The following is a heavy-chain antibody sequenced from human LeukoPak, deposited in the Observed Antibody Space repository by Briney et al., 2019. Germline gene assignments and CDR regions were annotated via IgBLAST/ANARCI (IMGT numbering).Heavy chain of an antibody. CDR2: INPNSGGT. D-gene: IGHD1-26*01. J-gene: IGHJ4*02. V-gene: IGHV1-2*02. CDR3: ARSRSIVGATQVVGY. Sequence: ASVEVSCKASGYTFTGYYMHWVRQAPGQGLEWMGWINPNSGGTSYAQKFQGRVTMTRDTSISTAYMELSRLRSDDTAVYYCARSRSIVGATQVVGYWGQGTLVTVSS. CDR1: GYTFTGYY.